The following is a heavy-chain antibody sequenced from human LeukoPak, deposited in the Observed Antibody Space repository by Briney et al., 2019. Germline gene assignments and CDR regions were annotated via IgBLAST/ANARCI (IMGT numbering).Heavy chain of an antibody. CDR1: GYTFTSYD. J-gene: IGHJ3*02. V-gene: IGHV1-8*01. CDR2: MNPNSGNT. D-gene: IGHD6-6*01. Sequence: GASVKVSCKASGYTFTSYDINWVRQATGQVLEWMGWMNPNSGNTGYAQKFQGRVTMTRNTSISTAYMELSSLRSEDTAVYYCARGPPSIAASLDAFDIWGQGTMVTVSS. CDR3: ARGPPSIAASLDAFDI.